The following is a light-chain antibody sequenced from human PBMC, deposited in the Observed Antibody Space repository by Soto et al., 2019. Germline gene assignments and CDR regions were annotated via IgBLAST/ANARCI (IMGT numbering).Light chain of an antibody. Sequence: DIQMTQSPSTLSASVGDRVTITCRASQTISSWLAWYQQKPGKAPKLLIYKASNLESEVPSRFSGSGSGTEFTLTISSLQPDDFATYYCQQYDSYSWTFGQGTKLEIK. CDR1: QTISSW. V-gene: IGKV1-5*03. CDR3: QQYDSYSWT. J-gene: IGKJ2*02. CDR2: KAS.